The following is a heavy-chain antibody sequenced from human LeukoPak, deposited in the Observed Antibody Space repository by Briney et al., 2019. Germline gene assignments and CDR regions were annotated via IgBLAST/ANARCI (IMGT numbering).Heavy chain of an antibody. CDR3: ARDEGSTYYYYYYMDV. Sequence: GGSLRLSCAASGFTFSSYEMNWVRQAPGKGLEWASYISSSGSTIYYADSVKGRFTISRDNAKNSLYLQLNSLRAEDTAVYYCARDEGSTYYYYYYMDVWGKGATVTVSS. CDR1: GFTFSSYE. J-gene: IGHJ6*03. CDR2: ISSSGSTI. V-gene: IGHV3-48*03.